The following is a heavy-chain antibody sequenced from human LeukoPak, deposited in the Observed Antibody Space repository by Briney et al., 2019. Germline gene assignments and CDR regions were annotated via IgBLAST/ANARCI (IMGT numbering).Heavy chain of an antibody. CDR3: ARHERPDNWFDP. J-gene: IGHJ5*02. CDR1: GGSISSDY. CDR2: IYYSEST. V-gene: IGHV4-59*08. Sequence: PSETLSLTCTVSGGSISSDYWSWIRQPPGKGLEWIGYIYYSESTYYNPSLKSRVTISVDTSKNQFSLKLSSVTAADTAVYYCARHERPDNWFDPWGQGTLVTVSS.